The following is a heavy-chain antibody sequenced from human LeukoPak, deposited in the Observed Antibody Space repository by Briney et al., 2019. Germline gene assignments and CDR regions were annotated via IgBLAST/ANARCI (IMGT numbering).Heavy chain of an antibody. J-gene: IGHJ4*02. D-gene: IGHD7-27*01. Sequence: SETLSLTCSVSGASLTIYYWNWIRQPAGKGLEWIGRYASGTATHNPSLKSQFTMSIDTSKNQVSLKLTSVTAADTVVYYCATGDHSFDNWGQGTLVTVTP. CDR1: GASLTIYY. CDR2: YASGTA. CDR3: ATGDHSFDN. V-gene: IGHV4-4*07.